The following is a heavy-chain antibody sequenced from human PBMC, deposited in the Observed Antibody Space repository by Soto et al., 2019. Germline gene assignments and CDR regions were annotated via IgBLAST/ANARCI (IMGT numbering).Heavy chain of an antibody. CDR2: IFHDGTA. Sequence: SETLSLTCAVSGVSLTSGNWWTWVRQSPQRGLEYIGEIFHDGTANYYPSFERRVAMSVDTSRNQFSLKLTSVTAADTAVYFCARLVYDTRLNYMYFDFWGPGTLVT. CDR3: ARLVYDTRLNYMYFDF. D-gene: IGHD3-10*01. CDR1: GVSLTSGNW. J-gene: IGHJ4*02. V-gene: IGHV4-4*02.